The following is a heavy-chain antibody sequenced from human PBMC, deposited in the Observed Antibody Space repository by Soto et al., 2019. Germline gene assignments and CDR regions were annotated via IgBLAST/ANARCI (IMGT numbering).Heavy chain of an antibody. CDR3: AKQYIVVVPAPCYFDY. J-gene: IGHJ4*02. D-gene: IGHD2-2*01. Sequence: EVQLLESGGGLVQPGGSLRLSCAASGFTFSSYAMSWVRQAPGKGLEWVSAISGSGGSTYYADSVKGRFTISRDNSKNTLYLQMNSLRAEDTAVYYCAKQYIVVVPAPCYFDYWGQGTLVTVSS. CDR2: ISGSGGST. CDR1: GFTFSSYA. V-gene: IGHV3-23*01.